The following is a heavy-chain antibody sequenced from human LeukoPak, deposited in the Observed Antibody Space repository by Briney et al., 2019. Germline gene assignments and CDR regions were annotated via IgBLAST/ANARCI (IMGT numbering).Heavy chain of an antibody. CDR3: AKGIYSSGWSYFDY. J-gene: IGHJ4*01. CDR1: GFTFSNSA. V-gene: IGHV3-23*01. CDR2: LSGSGITT. D-gene: IGHD6-19*01. Sequence: SGGSLRLSCAASGFTFSNSAMSWVRQAPGKGLEWVSTLSGSGITTYYADSVKGRFTISRDNSKNTLYLQMNTLRAEDSALYYCAKGIYSSGWSYFDYWGHGTLVTVSS.